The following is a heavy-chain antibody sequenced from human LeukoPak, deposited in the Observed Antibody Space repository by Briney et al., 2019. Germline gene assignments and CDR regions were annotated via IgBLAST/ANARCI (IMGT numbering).Heavy chain of an antibody. D-gene: IGHD2-15*01. CDR2: IYPGDSDT. J-gene: IGHJ2*01. V-gene: IGHV5-51*01. CDR1: GYTFTSYW. Sequence: HGESLKISCKGSGYTFTSYWIGWVRQMPGKGLEWMGIIYPGDSDTRYSPSFQGQVTISADKSISTTYLQWSSLKASDTAMYYCARLGCSGGICYSFWYFDLWGRGTLVTVSS. CDR3: ARLGCSGGICYSFWYFDL.